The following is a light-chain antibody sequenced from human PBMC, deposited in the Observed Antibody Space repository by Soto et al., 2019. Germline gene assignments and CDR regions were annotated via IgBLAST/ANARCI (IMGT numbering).Light chain of an antibody. J-gene: IGLJ2*01. CDR2: DVS. CDR3: SSYTSSSTVV. CDR1: SSDVGGYNY. V-gene: IGLV2-14*01. Sequence: QSVLTQPASVSGSPGQSITISCTGTSSDVGGYNYVSWYQQHPGKAPKLMIYDVSNRPSGVSNRFSGSKSGNTASLTISGLQAEEEAEYYCSSYTSSSTVVFGGGTQLTVL.